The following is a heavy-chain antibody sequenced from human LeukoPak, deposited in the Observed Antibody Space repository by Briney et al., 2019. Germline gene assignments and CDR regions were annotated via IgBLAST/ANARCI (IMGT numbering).Heavy chain of an antibody. J-gene: IGHJ4*02. V-gene: IGHV3-30*02. CDR1: EFNFQNNW. CDR3: AKEPGEGGSAFDY. D-gene: IGHD3-16*01. CDR2: IQKDGGSK. Sequence: PGGSLRLSCAASEFNFQNNWMNWVRQAPGKGLEWVTFIQKDGGSKFYADSVKGRFTISRDNSKKTVYLQMSSLTIEDTAVYYCAKEPGEGGSAFDYWGQGTLVTVYS.